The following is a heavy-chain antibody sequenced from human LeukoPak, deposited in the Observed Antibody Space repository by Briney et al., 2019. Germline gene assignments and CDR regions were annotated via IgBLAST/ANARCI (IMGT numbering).Heavy chain of an antibody. V-gene: IGHV3-21*01. CDR2: ISSSSSYI. D-gene: IGHD1-26*01. J-gene: IGHJ5*02. Sequence: PGGSLRLSCAASGFTFSSYSMNWVRQAPGKGLEWVSSISSSSSYIYHADSVKGRFTISRDNAKNSLYLQMNSLRAEDTAVYYCARESGGDTAFDPWGQGTLVTVSS. CDR3: ARESGGDTAFDP. CDR1: GFTFSSYS.